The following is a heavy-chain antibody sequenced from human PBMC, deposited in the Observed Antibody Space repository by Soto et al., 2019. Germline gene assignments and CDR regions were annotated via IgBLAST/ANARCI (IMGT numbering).Heavy chain of an antibody. CDR3: TRDSASYSSSSGSYWYFDL. Sequence: GGSLRLSCAAAGFTLSSYSMNWVSQAPGKGLAWVSYTSSGSATIYYADSVKGRFTISRDNAKNSLYLQMNSLRDEDTAVYYCTRDSASYSSSSGSYWYFDLWGRGTLVTVSS. V-gene: IGHV3-48*02. CDR1: GFTLSSYS. J-gene: IGHJ2*01. CDR2: TSSGSATI. D-gene: IGHD6-6*01.